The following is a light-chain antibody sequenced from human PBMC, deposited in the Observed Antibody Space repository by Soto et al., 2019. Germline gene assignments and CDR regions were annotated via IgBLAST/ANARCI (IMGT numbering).Light chain of an antibody. CDR1: SSNIGENT. CDR2: RDD. Sequence: QSVLTQPPSASGTPGQRVTISRSGSSSNIGENTVNWYQHLPGEAPKLLIYRDDHRPSGVPDRFSGSKSGSYASLAISGHQSADDSDYYCAAWDDHLAGWVFGGGTTVTVL. CDR3: AAWDDHLAGWV. J-gene: IGLJ3*02. V-gene: IGLV1-44*01.